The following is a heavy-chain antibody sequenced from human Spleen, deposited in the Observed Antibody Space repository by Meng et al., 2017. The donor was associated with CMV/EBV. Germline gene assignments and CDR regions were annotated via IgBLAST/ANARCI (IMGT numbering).Heavy chain of an antibody. V-gene: IGHV4-39*07. CDR1: GDSVTSSRHY. CDR3: SRGLLGASIAARRRWFDP. Sequence: GSLRLSCTVSGDSVTSSRHYWGWIRQSPGEGLEWIGSIHYGGSAYYNPSLRSRVTISVDTSKNQFYLKVRSVTAADTAVYYCSRGLLGASIAARRRWFDPWGQGTLVTVSS. CDR2: IHYGGSA. D-gene: IGHD6-6*01. J-gene: IGHJ5*02.